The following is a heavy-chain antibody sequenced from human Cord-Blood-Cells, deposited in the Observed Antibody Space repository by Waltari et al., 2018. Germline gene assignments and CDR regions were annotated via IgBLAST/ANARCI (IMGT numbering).Heavy chain of an antibody. Sequence: QVQLQQWGAGLLKPSETLSLTCAVYGGSFSGYYWSWIRQPPGKGLEWIGEINHSGSTNYNPSLKRPVTISVDTSKNQFSLKLSSVTAADTAVYYCARGRDWLLWGRGTLVTVSS. J-gene: IGHJ2*01. D-gene: IGHD5-12*01. CDR3: ARGRDWLL. V-gene: IGHV4-34*01. CDR2: INHSGST. CDR1: GGSFSGYY.